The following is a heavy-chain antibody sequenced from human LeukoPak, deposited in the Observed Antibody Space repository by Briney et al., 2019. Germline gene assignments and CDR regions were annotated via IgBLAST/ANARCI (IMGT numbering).Heavy chain of an antibody. J-gene: IGHJ4*02. CDR1: GFTFSNAW. CDR3: TTEGGGTYYDFWSGYLRGDY. D-gene: IGHD3-3*01. Sequence: GGSLRLSCAASGFTFSNAWMSWVRQAPGKGLEWVGRIKSKTDGGTTDYAAPVKGRFTISRDDSKNTLYLQMNSLKTVDTAVYYCTTEGGGTYYDFWSGYLRGDYWGQGTLVTVSS. CDR2: IKSKTDGGTT. V-gene: IGHV3-15*01.